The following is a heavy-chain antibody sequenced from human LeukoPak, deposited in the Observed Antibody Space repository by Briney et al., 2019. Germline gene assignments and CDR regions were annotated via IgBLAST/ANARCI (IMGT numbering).Heavy chain of an antibody. D-gene: IGHD3-22*01. Sequence: GGSLRLSCAASGFTFSSYSMNWVRQAPGKGLEWVSSISSSSSYIYYADSVKGRFTISRDNAKNSLYLQMNSLKTEDTAVYYCTTAMTHGYYYDSSAYRFDYWGQGTLVTVSS. CDR3: TTAMTHGYYYDSSAYRFDY. CDR1: GFTFSSYS. V-gene: IGHV3-21*03. CDR2: ISSSSSYI. J-gene: IGHJ4*02.